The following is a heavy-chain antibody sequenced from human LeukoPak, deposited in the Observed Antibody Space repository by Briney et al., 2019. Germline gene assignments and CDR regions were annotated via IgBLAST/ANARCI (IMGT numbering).Heavy chain of an antibody. CDR2: ISSSSSAI. CDR3: ARDLRFDP. J-gene: IGHJ5*02. Sequence: GRSLRPSCAASGFTFSSYSMNWVRRAPGKGLEWVSYISSSSSAIYYAVSVKGRFTISRDNAKNALYLQMNSLRDEHTAVYYCARDLRFDPWGQGTLVTVSS. CDR1: GFTFSSYS. V-gene: IGHV3-48*02.